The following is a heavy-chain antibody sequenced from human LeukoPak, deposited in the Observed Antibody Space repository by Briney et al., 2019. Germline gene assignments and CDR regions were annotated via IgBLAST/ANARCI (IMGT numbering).Heavy chain of an antibody. J-gene: IGHJ4*02. V-gene: IGHV3-53*01. D-gene: IGHD6-19*01. CDR1: GFSVSASY. CDR3: VRDSTISGWYELGY. Sequence: GGSLRLSCAASGFSVSASYMSWVRQAPGMGLESVSVISNEGATYYADSVKGRFSISRDNSKNTVFLQMNSLRAEDTAVYFCVRDSTISGWYELGYWGLGTLVTVSS. CDR2: ISNEGAT.